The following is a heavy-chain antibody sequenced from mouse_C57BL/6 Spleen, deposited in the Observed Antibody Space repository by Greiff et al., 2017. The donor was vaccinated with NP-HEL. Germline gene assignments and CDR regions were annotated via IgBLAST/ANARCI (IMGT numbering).Heavy chain of an antibody. CDR3: ARPYGNYERLAWFAY. V-gene: IGHV1-39*01. CDR2: INPNYGTT. D-gene: IGHD2-1*01. Sequence: VHVKQSGPELVKPGASVKISCKASGYSFTDYNMNWVKQSNGKSLEWIGVINPNYGTTSYNQKFKGKATLTVDQSSSTAYMQLNSLTSEDSAVYYCARPYGNYERLAWFAYWGQGTLVTVSA. J-gene: IGHJ3*01. CDR1: GYSFTDYN.